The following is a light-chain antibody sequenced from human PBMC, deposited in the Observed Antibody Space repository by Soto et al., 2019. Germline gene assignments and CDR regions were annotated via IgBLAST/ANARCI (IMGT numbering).Light chain of an antibody. CDR3: QQYNERPPWT. CDR1: LTMNNN. Sequence: EIVMTQSPATLSVSPGESVTLSCRASLTMNNNIAWYQHNPGQAPRLLIFGAPSRATGVPGRFSGSGFGTEFTLSISSLQSEDFAVYYGQQYNERPPWTFGQGTTVEMK. J-gene: IGKJ1*01. V-gene: IGKV3-15*01. CDR2: GAP.